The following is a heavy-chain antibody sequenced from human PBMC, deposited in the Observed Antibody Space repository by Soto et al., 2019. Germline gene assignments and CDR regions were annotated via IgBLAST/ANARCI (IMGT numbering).Heavy chain of an antibody. CDR2: IYYSGST. J-gene: IGHJ5*02. Sequence: QLQLQESGPGLVKPSETLSLTCTVSGGSISSSSYYWGWIRQPPGKGLEWIGSIYYSGSTYYNPSLKSRVTDSVDPSNTLFSLQPSSVPAADTAVYYCARRTGYSSSWFFDPWGQGTLVTVSS. D-gene: IGHD6-13*01. V-gene: IGHV4-39*01. CDR1: GGSISSSSYY. CDR3: ARRTGYSSSWFFDP.